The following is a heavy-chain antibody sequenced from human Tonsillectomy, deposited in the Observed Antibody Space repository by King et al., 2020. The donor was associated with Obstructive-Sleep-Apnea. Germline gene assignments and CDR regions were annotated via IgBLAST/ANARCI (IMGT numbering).Heavy chain of an antibody. CDR1: GFIFSNYG. Sequence: VQLVESGGGVVQPGGSLRLSCTASGFIFSNYGMHWVRQAPGKGLEGVAFIRYDGTNRYYADSVKGRFTISRDNSKNTLYLQMSSLRAEDTAIYYCGKSVGDVYSSACPDNWGQGNLVSVSS. J-gene: IGHJ4*02. D-gene: IGHD6-25*01. CDR3: GKSVGDVYSSACPDN. V-gene: IGHV3-30*02. CDR2: IRYDGTNR.